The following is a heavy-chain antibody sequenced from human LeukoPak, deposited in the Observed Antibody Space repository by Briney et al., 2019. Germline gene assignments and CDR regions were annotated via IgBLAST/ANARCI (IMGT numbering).Heavy chain of an antibody. CDR3: AKAQFITTTVSFFDY. CDR1: GLTFSSYA. CDR2: ISGSGGST. J-gene: IGHJ4*02. Sequence: PGGSLRLSCAASGLTFSSYAMSWVRQAPGKGLEWVSAISGSGGSTYYADSVKGRFTISRDNSKNTLYLQMNSLRAEDTAVYYCAKAQFITTTVSFFDYWGQGTLVTVSS. D-gene: IGHD4-17*01. V-gene: IGHV3-23*01.